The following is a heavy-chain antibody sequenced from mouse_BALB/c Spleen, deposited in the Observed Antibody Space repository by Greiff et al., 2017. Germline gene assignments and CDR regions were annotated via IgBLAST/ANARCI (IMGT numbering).Heavy chain of an antibody. CDR3: AKKTPFTTGGFDY. Sequence: QVQLKESGPSLVQPSQSLSITCTVSGFSLTSYGVHWVRQSPGKGLEWLGVIWRGGSTDYNAAFMSRLSITKDNSKSQVFFKMNSLQADDTAIYYCAKKTPFTTGGFDYWGQGTTLTVSS. J-gene: IGHJ2*01. CDR2: IWRGGST. CDR1: GFSLTSYG. V-gene: IGHV2-5-1*01. D-gene: IGHD1-1*01.